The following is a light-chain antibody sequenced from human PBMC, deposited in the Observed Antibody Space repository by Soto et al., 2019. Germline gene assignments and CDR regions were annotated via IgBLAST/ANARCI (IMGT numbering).Light chain of an antibody. CDR1: QSVLYSSNNKNY. CDR2: WAS. CDR3: QQYYSTPKT. J-gene: IGKJ1*01. V-gene: IGKV4-1*01. Sequence: DIEMTQSPDSLAVYLGERATINCKSSQSVLYSSNNKNYLAWYQQKPGQPPKLLIYWASTRESGVPDRFSGSGSGTDFTLTISSLQAEDVAVYYCQQYYSTPKTFGQGTKVDIK.